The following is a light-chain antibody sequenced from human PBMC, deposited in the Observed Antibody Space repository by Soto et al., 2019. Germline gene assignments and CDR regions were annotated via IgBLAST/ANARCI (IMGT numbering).Light chain of an antibody. J-gene: IGLJ3*02. Sequence: QSVLTQSPPASASLGASVKLTCTLSSDHSSYAIAWHQQQPEMGPRYLMRVNSDGSHNKADGIPDRFSASSSGSERYLTISSLQSEDEADYFCQTWASGIRLFGGGTKVTVL. CDR1: SDHSSYA. CDR3: QTWASGIRL. V-gene: IGLV4-69*01. CDR2: VNSDGSH.